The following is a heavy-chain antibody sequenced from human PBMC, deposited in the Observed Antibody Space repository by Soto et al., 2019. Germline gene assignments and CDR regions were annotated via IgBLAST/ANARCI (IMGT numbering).Heavy chain of an antibody. D-gene: IGHD2-2*01. V-gene: IGHV1-69*06. Sequence: QVQLVQSGAEVKKPGSSVKVSCKASGGPFSSYAISWVRQAPGQGLEWMGGIIPIFGTANYAQKFQGRVTITADKSTSTAYMELSSLRSEDTAVYYCARDLPCSSTSCTYYYGMDVWGQGTTVTVSS. J-gene: IGHJ6*02. CDR1: GGPFSSYA. CDR3: ARDLPCSSTSCTYYYGMDV. CDR2: IIPIFGTA.